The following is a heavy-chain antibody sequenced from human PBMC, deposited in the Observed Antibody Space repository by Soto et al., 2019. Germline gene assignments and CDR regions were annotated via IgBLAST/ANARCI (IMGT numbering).Heavy chain of an antibody. J-gene: IGHJ6*02. V-gene: IGHV3-53*02. CDR2: LYSSGTT. CDR1: GFSVTNSY. D-gene: IGHD5-18*01. Sequence: EVQLVETGGGLIQPGGSLRLSCTVSGFSVTNSYINWVGQAPGKGLEWVSILYSSGTTYYADSVRGRFTVPRDDSKNTLFLHMNSLRADDTAVYYCARDWSKFSYNYPYYYAMDAWGQGTTVTVSS. CDR3: ARDWSKFSYNYPYYYAMDA.